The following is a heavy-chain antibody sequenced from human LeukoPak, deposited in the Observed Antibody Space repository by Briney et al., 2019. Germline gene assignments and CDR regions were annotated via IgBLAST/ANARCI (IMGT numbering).Heavy chain of an antibody. V-gene: IGHV3-20*04. CDR2: INWNGGST. CDR1: GFTFSNAW. D-gene: IGHD3-3*01. J-gene: IGHJ6*03. Sequence: GGSLRLSCAASGFTFSNAWMSWVRQAPGKGLEWVSGINWNGGSTGYADSVKGRFTISRDNAKNSLYLQMNSPRAEDTALYYCARRPRGRITIFGVVTYYYYMDVWGKGTTVTVSS. CDR3: ARRPRGRITIFGVVTYYYYMDV.